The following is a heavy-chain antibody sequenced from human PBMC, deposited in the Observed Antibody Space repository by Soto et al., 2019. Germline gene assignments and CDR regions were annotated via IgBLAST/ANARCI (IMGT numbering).Heavy chain of an antibody. Sequence: XETLSVTCTVYGGSFSGYIWSWIRQPPGKGLEWIGEINLGGSTNYNPSLKSRVTISVDTSKNQFSLKLSSVTEADTAFYYCARAVSTRQDGYYYYGMDVWGQGTTVTVSS. CDR3: ARAVSTRQDGYYYYGMDV. CDR2: INLGGST. CDR1: GGSFSGYI. J-gene: IGHJ6*02. V-gene: IGHV4-34*01. D-gene: IGHD6-6*01.